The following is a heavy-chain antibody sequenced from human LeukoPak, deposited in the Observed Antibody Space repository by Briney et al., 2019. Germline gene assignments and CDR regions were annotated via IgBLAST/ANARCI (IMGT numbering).Heavy chain of an antibody. CDR2: ISAYNGNT. D-gene: IGHD3-10*01. CDR3: ARDSDYFDY. V-gene: IGHV1-18*04. J-gene: IGHJ4*02. CDR1: GYTFSSYY. Sequence: ASVKVSCKASGYTFSSYYMHWVRQAPGQGLEWMGWISAYNGNTNYAQKLQGRVTMTTDTSTSTAYMELRSLRSDDTAVYYCARDSDYFDYWGQGTLVTVSS.